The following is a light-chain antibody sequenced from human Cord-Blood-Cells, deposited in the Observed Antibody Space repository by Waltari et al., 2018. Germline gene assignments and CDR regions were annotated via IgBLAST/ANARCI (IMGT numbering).Light chain of an antibody. V-gene: IGLV2-23*01. J-gene: IGLJ3*02. CDR3: CSYAGSSTWV. CDR2: EGS. Sequence: QSALTQPASVSGSPGPALHLSVNLTSSYGGSDNLVLWYQQHPGKAPKLMIYEGSKRPSGVSNRFSGSKSGNTASLTISGLQAEDEADYYCCSYAGSSTWVFGGGTKLTVL. CDR1: SSYGGSDNL.